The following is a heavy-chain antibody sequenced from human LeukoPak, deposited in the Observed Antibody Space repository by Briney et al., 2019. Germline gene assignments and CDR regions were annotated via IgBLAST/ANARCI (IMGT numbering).Heavy chain of an antibody. CDR1: GFTFSNYA. CDR3: ARDRGITIFGVLTY. V-gene: IGHV3-30*04. Sequence: GRSLRLFCGASGFTFSNYAMHWVRQAPGKGLDWVAVISFHGRNQYYADSVKGRFTISRDNAKNSLYLQMNSLRAEDTAVYYCARDRGITIFGVLTYWGQGTLVTVSS. D-gene: IGHD3-3*01. CDR2: ISFHGRNQ. J-gene: IGHJ4*02.